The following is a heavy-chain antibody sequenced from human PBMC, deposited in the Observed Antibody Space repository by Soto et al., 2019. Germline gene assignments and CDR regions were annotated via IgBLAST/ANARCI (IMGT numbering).Heavy chain of an antibody. V-gene: IGHV1-69*02. CDR3: ACSGDGGVVTAICDF. J-gene: IGHJ4*02. CDR1: GGTFSSYT. CDR2: IIPILGIA. D-gene: IGHD2-21*02. Sequence: QVQLVQSGAEVKKPGSSVKVSCKASGGTFSSYTISWVRQAPGQGLEWMGRIIPILGIANYAQKFQGRVTIXXDXAXNTADMELSSLRSADTAVYYCACSGDGGVVTAICDFWGQGTLVPVSS.